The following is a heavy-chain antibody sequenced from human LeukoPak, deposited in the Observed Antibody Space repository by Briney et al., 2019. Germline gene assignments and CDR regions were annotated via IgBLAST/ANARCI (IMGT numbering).Heavy chain of an antibody. CDR1: GYTFTGYY. J-gene: IGHJ3*02. CDR3: AARSSSWYPGAFDI. D-gene: IGHD6-13*01. CDR2: INPNSGGT. Sequence: ASVKVSCKASGYTFTGYYMHWVRQAPGQGLEWMGWINPNSGGTNYAQKFQGRVTMTRDTSISTAYMELSRLRSDDTAVYYCAARSSSWYPGAFDIWGQGTMVTVSS. V-gene: IGHV1-2*02.